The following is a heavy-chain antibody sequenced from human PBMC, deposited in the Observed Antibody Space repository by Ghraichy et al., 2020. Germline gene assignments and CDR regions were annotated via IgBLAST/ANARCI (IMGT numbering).Heavy chain of an antibody. V-gene: IGHV3-74*01. CDR2: MHSDGTTA. D-gene: IGHD1-26*01. J-gene: IGHJ4*02. CDR1: GFTFSHHW. Sequence: GGSLRLSCAASGFTFSHHWMHWVRQAPGKGLVWVSRMHSDGTTANYADSVKGRFTISRDGAKNTVYLQMNSLRVEDTAVYYCARDGAGASWDFDYWGQGTLVTVS. CDR3: ARDGAGASWDFDY.